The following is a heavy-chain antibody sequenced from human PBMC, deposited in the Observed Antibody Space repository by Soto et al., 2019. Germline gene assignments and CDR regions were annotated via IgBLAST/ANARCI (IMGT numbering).Heavy chain of an antibody. CDR1: GGSISSYY. CDR2: IFYSGST. V-gene: IGHV4-59*01. D-gene: IGHD3-22*01. CDR3: ARHRSGYYYYFDF. Sequence: SETLSLTCTVSGGSISSYYWSWIRQPPGKGLEWIGYIFYSGSTNYNPSLKSRVTISVDTSKNQFSLKLSSVTAADTAVYYCARHRSGYYYYFDFWGQGTLVTVSS. J-gene: IGHJ4*02.